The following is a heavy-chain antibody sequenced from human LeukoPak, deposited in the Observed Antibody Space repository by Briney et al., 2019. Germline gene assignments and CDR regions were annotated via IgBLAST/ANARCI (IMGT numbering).Heavy chain of an antibody. CDR3: ARGQWLPVFDF. D-gene: IGHD3-22*01. CDR2: INHSGST. Sequence: PSETLSLTCAVYGGSFSGYYWSWIRQPPGKGLEWIGEINHSGSTNYNPSLKSRVTISVDTSKNQFSLKLSSVTAADTAVYYCARGQWLPVFDFWGQGTLVTVSS. CDR1: GGSFSGYY. V-gene: IGHV4-34*01. J-gene: IGHJ4*02.